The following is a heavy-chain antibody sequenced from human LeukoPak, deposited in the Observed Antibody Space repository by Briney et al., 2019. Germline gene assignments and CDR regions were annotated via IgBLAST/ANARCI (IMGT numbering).Heavy chain of an antibody. V-gene: IGHV3-48*03. J-gene: IGHJ4*02. CDR3: AREYSSSLADY. D-gene: IGHD6-13*01. Sequence: PGGSLRLSCAASGFTFSSYEMNWVRQAPGKGLEWVSYISSSGSTIYYADSVKGRFTISRDNAKNSLYLQMNSLRAEDTAVCYCAREYSSSLADYWGQGTLVTVSS. CDR2: ISSSGSTI. CDR1: GFTFSSYE.